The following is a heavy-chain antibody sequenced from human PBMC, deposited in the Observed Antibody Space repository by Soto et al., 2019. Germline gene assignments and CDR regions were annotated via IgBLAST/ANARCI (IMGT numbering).Heavy chain of an antibody. CDR1: GYTFTSYD. CDR3: ARGPRGGSGSYYNYYYYYYMDV. CDR2: MNPNSGNT. V-gene: IGHV1-8*01. Sequence: VASVKVSCKASGYTFTSYDINWVRQATGQGLEWMGWMNPNSGNTGYAQKFQGRVTMTRNTSISTAYMELSSLRSEDTAVYYCARGPRGGSGSYYNYYYYYYMDVWGKGTTVTVSS. J-gene: IGHJ6*03. D-gene: IGHD3-10*01.